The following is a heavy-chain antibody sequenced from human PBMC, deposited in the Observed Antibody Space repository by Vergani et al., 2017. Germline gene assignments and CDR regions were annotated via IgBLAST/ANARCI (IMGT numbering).Heavy chain of an antibody. D-gene: IGHD3-22*01. CDR2: IYHSGST. CDR3: AGDWRWESYESSAPGGMDV. Sequence: QVQLQESGPGLVKPPGTLSLTCAVSGGSISSSNWWRWVRQPPGKGLEWLGEIYHSGSTNYNPSLKSRVTISVDKSKNQFSLKLSSVTAAETAGFYCAGDWRWESYESSAPGGMDVWGQGTTVTVSS. V-gene: IGHV4-4*03. J-gene: IGHJ6*02. CDR1: GGSISSSNW.